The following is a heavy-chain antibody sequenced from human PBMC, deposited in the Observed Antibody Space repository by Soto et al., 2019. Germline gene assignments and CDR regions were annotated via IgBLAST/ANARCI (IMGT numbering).Heavy chain of an antibody. Sequence: QLQLQESGPGLVKPSETLSLTCTVSGGSISSSSYYWGWIRQPPGKGLEWIGSIYYSGSTYYNPSLKSRVTISVDTSKNQFSLKLSSVTAADTAVYYCARGTAMFSFDYWGQGTLVTVSS. CDR3: ARGTAMFSFDY. V-gene: IGHV4-39*01. CDR1: GGSISSSSYY. J-gene: IGHJ4*02. CDR2: IYYSGST. D-gene: IGHD5-18*01.